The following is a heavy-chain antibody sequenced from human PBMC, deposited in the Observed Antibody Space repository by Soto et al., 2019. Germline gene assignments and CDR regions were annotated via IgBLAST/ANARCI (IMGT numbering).Heavy chain of an antibody. CDR1: GYTFTSYD. J-gene: IGHJ5*02. Sequence: QVQLVQSGAEVKKPGASVKVSCKASGYTFTSYDINWVRQATGQGLEWMGWMNPNSGNTGYAQKFQGRVTMTRNTSISTAYMELSSLRSEDTAVYYSARVPYSSSWYGRGYWFDPWGQGTLVTVSS. D-gene: IGHD6-13*01. CDR3: ARVPYSSSWYGRGYWFDP. CDR2: MNPNSGNT. V-gene: IGHV1-8*01.